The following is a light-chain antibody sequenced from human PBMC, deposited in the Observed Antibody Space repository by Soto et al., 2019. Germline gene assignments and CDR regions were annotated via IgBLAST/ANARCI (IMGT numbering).Light chain of an antibody. V-gene: IGKV3-20*01. CDR3: HQYGISPPYT. J-gene: IGKJ2*01. Sequence: EIVLTQSPGTLSLSPGERATLSCRASQSVSSSYLAWYQQKPGQAPRLLIYGASSRATGIPDRFSGSGSGTDFTLTISRLEPEDFAVYYCHQYGISPPYTVGQGTKLEIK. CDR1: QSVSSSY. CDR2: GAS.